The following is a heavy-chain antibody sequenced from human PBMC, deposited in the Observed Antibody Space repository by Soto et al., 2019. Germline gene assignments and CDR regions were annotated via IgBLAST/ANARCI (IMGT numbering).Heavy chain of an antibody. D-gene: IGHD3-10*01. J-gene: IGHJ6*02. V-gene: IGHV3-23*01. CDR1: EFTFSNYA. Sequence: GSLRLSCAASEFTFSNYAMSWVRQAPGKGLEWVSAISYGGGTTYYADSVKGRFTISRDNSKNTLYLQMNSLRAEDTAVYYCARDMVRGMDVWGQGTTVTVSS. CDR3: ARDMVRGMDV. CDR2: ISYGGGTT.